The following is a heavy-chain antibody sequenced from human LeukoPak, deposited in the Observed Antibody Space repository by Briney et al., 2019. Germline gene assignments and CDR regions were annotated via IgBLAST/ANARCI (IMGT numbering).Heavy chain of an antibody. Sequence: SETLSLTCTVSGGSLSSYSWNWIRQSPGKGLEWIGRVYHSGSINYNPPLKSRVTISVDTSKNQFSLNLSSVTAADTAVYYCVSSYGGYVLDYWGQGTLVIVSS. CDR1: GGSLSSYS. CDR2: VYHSGSI. J-gene: IGHJ4*02. D-gene: IGHD5-12*01. CDR3: VSSYGGYVLDY. V-gene: IGHV4-59*01.